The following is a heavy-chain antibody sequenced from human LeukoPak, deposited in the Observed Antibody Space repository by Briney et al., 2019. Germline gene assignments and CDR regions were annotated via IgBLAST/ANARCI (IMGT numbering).Heavy chain of an antibody. Sequence: SETLPLTCAVYGGSFSGYYWSWIRQPPGKGLEWIGEINHSGSTNYNPSLKSRVTISVDTSKNQFSLKLSSVTAADTAVYYCARAGPIAAAGSLIGMDVWGQGTTVTVSS. CDR3: ARAGPIAAAGSLIGMDV. D-gene: IGHD6-13*01. J-gene: IGHJ6*02. V-gene: IGHV4-34*01. CDR1: GGSFSGYY. CDR2: INHSGST.